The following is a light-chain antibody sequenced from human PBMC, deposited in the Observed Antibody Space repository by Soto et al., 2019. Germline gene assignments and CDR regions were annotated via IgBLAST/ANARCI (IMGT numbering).Light chain of an antibody. CDR3: QQYGSSPLT. Sequence: EIVLTQSPGTLSVSPGERATLSCRASQTVDNRDLAWYQHKPGQAPRLLIYGASNRATGIPDRFSGSGSGTDFSLTISRLEPEDSARYYCQQYGSSPLTFSGGTKVEIK. CDR2: GAS. CDR1: QTVDNRD. J-gene: IGKJ4*01. V-gene: IGKV3-20*01.